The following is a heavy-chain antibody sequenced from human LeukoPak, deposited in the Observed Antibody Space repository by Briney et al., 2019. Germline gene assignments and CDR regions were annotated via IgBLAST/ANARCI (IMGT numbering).Heavy chain of an antibody. CDR1: GYTFTSYY. V-gene: IGHV1-18*04. Sequence: ASVKVSCKASGYTFTSYYMHWARQAPGQGLEWMGWISAYNGNTNYAQKLQGRVTMTTDTSTSTAYMELRSLRSDDTAVYYCARNSMIVVNQLGYWGQGTLVTVSS. CDR3: ARNSMIVVNQLGY. D-gene: IGHD3-22*01. J-gene: IGHJ4*02. CDR2: ISAYNGNT.